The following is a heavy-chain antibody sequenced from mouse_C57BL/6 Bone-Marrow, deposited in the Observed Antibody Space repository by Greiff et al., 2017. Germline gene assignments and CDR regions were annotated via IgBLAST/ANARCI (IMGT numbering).Heavy chain of an antibody. J-gene: IGHJ4*01. CDR3: TRTYYGNVYAMDD. V-gene: IGHV1-15*01. CDR1: GYTFTDYE. Sequence: VQLQQSGAELVRPGASVTLSCKASGYTFTDYEMHWVKQTPVHGLEWIGAIDPETGGTAYNQKFKGKAILTADKSSSTAYMELRSLTSEDSAVYYCTRTYYGNVYAMDDWGQGTSVTVSS. D-gene: IGHD2-10*01. CDR2: IDPETGGT.